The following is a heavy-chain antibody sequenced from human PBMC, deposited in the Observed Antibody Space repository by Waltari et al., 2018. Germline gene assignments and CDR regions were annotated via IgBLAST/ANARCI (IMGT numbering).Heavy chain of an antibody. D-gene: IGHD2-2*01. CDR2: ISANNANI. J-gene: IGHJ4*02. CDR3: ATEYPPDCRSITCPAPFES. V-gene: IGHV1-18*01. Sequence: QLHLVQSGAEVKRPGASVRVSCKADDYTFKTYGISWVRQAPGQGLEWMGRISANNANIRYAKKLQGRITRTTDTFTTTVYVVQRSLKSDDTAVYFCATEYPPDCRSITCPAPFESWGQGTRVTVSS. CDR1: DYTFKTYG.